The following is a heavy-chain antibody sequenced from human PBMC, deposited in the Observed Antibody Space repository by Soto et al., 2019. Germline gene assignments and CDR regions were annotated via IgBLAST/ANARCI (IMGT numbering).Heavy chain of an antibody. CDR2: IYYSGST. CDR1: GGSISSGGYY. CDR3: ARDSHYYYDSSGYGMDV. J-gene: IGHJ6*02. Sequence: SETLSLTCTVSGGSISSGGYYWSWIRQHTGKGLEWIGYIYYSGSTYSNPSLKGRVTISVDTSKNQFSLKLSSVTAADTAVYYCARDSHYYYDSSGYGMDVWGQGTTVTVSS. V-gene: IGHV4-31*03. D-gene: IGHD3-22*01.